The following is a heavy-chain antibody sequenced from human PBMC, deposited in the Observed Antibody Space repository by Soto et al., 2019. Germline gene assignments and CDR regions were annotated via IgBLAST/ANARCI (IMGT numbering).Heavy chain of an antibody. V-gene: IGHV3-74*01. D-gene: IGHD3-9*01. CDR3: ARAKGSIYDILTGYHTDDFDI. CDR2: INSDGSST. CDR1: GFTFSSYW. J-gene: IGHJ3*02. Sequence: EVQLVESGGGLVQPGGSLRLSCAASGFTFSSYWMHWVRQAPGKGLVWVSRINSDGSSTSSADSVKGRFTISRDNAKNTVYLQMNSLRAEDTAVYYCARAKGSIYDILTGYHTDDFDIWGQGTMVTVSS.